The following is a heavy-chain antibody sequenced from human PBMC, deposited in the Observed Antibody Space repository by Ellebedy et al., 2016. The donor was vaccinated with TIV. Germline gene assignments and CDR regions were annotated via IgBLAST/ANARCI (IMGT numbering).Heavy chain of an antibody. Sequence: GESLKISCAASGFTFSSYGMHWVRQAPGKGLEWVAVIWYDGSNKYYADSVKGRFTISRDNSKNTLYLQMNSLRAEDTAVYYCARDQEPGIAAAGSNYYFDYWGQGTLVTVSS. CDR1: GFTFSSYG. V-gene: IGHV3-33*01. CDR3: ARDQEPGIAAAGSNYYFDY. J-gene: IGHJ4*02. D-gene: IGHD6-13*01. CDR2: IWYDGSNK.